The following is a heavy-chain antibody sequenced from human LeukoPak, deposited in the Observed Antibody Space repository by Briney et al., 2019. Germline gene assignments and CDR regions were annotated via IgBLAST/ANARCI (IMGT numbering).Heavy chain of an antibody. CDR3: ARLFDSGDSSGYVDH. CDR2: INPNSGGT. V-gene: IGHV1-2*02. J-gene: IGHJ4*02. CDR1: GYTFTGYY. D-gene: IGHD3-22*01. Sequence: GASVKVSCKASGYTFTGYYMHWVRQAPGQGLEWMGWINPNSGGTNYAQKFQGRVTMTRDTSISTAYMELSRLRSDDTAVYYCARLFDSGDSSGYVDHWGQGTLVTVSS.